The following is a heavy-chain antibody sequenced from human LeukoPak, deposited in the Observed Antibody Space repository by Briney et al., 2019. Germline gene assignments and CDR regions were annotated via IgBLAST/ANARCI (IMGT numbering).Heavy chain of an antibody. CDR2: VGPYNRKT. D-gene: IGHD1-7*01. Sequence: QAPGQGLEWMGWVGPYNRKTNYSQKFQCRVTMTTDTSTNTAYLELRTLRSDDTAVYYCARGAPRGVWNFYFDYWGQGTLVTVSS. CDR3: ARGAPRGVWNFYFDY. V-gene: IGHV1-18*01. J-gene: IGHJ4*02.